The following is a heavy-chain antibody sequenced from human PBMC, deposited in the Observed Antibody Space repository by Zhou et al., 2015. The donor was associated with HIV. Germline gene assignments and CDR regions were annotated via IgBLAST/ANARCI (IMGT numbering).Heavy chain of an antibody. CDR1: GGTFSSYA. Sequence: QVQLVQSGAEVKKPGSSVKVSCKASGGTFSSYAISWVRQAPGQGLEWMGGIIPIFGTANYAQKFQGRVTITADESTSTAYMELSSLRSEDTAVYYCARDMWDFWSGYSFAASTNWGQGTLVTVSS. CDR3: ARDMWDFWSGYSFAASTN. CDR2: IIPIFGTA. J-gene: IGHJ4*02. D-gene: IGHD3-3*01. V-gene: IGHV1-69*12.